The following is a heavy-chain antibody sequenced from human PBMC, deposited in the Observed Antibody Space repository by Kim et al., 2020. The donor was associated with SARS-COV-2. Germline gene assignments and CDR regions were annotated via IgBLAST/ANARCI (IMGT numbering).Heavy chain of an antibody. CDR1: GGSISSSSYY. CDR3: ARYGPMEPRMTTAVGVDY. CDR2: IYYSGST. Sequence: SETLSLTCTVSGGSISSSSYYWGWIRQPPGKGLEWIGSIYYSGSTYYNPSLKSRVTISVDTSKNQFSLKLSSVTAADTAVYYCARYGPMEPRMTTAVGVDYWGQGTLVTVSS. D-gene: IGHD4-17*01. V-gene: IGHV4-39*01. J-gene: IGHJ4*02.